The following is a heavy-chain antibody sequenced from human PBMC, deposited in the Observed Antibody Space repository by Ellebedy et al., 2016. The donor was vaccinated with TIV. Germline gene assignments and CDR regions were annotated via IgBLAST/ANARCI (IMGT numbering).Heavy chain of an antibody. V-gene: IGHV3-74*01. D-gene: IGHD5-18*01. Sequence: GGSLRLXCAASGFTFSSYWMQWVRQAPGKGLVWVSRIKSDGSSITYADSVKGRFTISRDNAKNSLYLQMNSLRAEDTAFYYCARGADVDTAMDIVVVDALAYWGQGMLVTVSS. CDR2: IKSDGSSI. CDR3: ARGADVDTAMDIVVVDALAY. J-gene: IGHJ4*02. CDR1: GFTFSSYW.